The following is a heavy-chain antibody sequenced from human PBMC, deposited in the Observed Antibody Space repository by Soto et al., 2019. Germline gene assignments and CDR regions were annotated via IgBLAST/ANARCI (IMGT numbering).Heavy chain of an antibody. Sequence: VGSLRLSCAASGFTFSSYSMNWVRQAPGKGLEWVSYISSSSSTIYYADSVKGRFTISRDNAKNSLYLQMNSLRDEDTAVYYCAREEAVTAYYYYGMDVWGQGTTVTVSS. CDR1: GFTFSSYS. V-gene: IGHV3-48*02. D-gene: IGHD4-4*01. CDR3: AREEAVTAYYYYGMDV. CDR2: ISSSSSTI. J-gene: IGHJ6*02.